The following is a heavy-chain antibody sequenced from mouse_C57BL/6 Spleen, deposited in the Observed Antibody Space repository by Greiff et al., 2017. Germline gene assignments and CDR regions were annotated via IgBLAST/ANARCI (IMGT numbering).Heavy chain of an antibody. Sequence: VQLQQPGTELVKPGASVKLSCKASGYTFTSYWMHWVKQRPGQGLEWIGNINPSDGGTNYNEKFKSKATLTVDKSSSTAYMQLSSLTSEDSAVYYCARNWVVEYAMDYWGQGTSVTVSS. CDR2: INPSDGGT. CDR3: ARNWVVEYAMDY. CDR1: GYTFTSYW. V-gene: IGHV1-53*01. D-gene: IGHD1-1*01. J-gene: IGHJ4*01.